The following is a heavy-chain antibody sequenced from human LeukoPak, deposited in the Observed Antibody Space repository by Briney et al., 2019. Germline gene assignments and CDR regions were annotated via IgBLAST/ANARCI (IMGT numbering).Heavy chain of an antibody. D-gene: IGHD1-26*01. Sequence: GGSLRLSCAASGINFSRLGMHWVRQAPGNGLEWVAVIWYDGVNKYYADSVKGRFTISRDNSKNTLYLQMNSLKADDTAVYYCAGAVGSYIDSWGQGTLVTVS. CDR3: AGAVGSYIDS. CDR1: GINFSRLG. J-gene: IGHJ4*02. CDR2: IWYDGVNK. V-gene: IGHV3-33*01.